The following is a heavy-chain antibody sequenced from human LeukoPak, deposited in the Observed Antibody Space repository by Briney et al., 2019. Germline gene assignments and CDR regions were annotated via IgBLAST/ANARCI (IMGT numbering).Heavy chain of an antibody. CDR3: ARDLFSGDGYNSLYLDY. Sequence: ASVKVSCKASGGTFSSYAISWVRQAPGQGLEWVGGIIPIFGTANYAQKFQGRVTITADESTSTAYMELSSLRSEDTAVYYCARDLFSGDGYNSLYLDYWGQGTLVTVSS. D-gene: IGHD5-24*01. J-gene: IGHJ4*02. V-gene: IGHV1-69*13. CDR1: GGTFSSYA. CDR2: IIPIFGTA.